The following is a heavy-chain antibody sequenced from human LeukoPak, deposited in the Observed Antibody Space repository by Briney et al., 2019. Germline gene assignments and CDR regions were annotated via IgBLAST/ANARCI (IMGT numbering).Heavy chain of an antibody. V-gene: IGHV4-39*01. D-gene: IGHD4-17*01. J-gene: IGHJ5*02. CDR2: IYYSGST. CDR3: VVTTVTQTNWFDP. Sequence: PSETLSLTCTVSGGSISSSSYYWGWIRQPPGKGLEWIGSIYYSGSTYYTPSLKSRVTISVDTSKNQFSLKLSSVTAADTAVYYCVVTTVTQTNWFDPWGQGTLVTVSS. CDR1: GGSISSSSYY.